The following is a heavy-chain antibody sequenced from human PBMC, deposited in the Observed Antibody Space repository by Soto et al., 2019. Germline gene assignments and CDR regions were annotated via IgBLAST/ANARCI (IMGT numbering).Heavy chain of an antibody. CDR1: VYSFSTYW. V-gene: IGHV5-51*01. CDR2: IYPGDSDT. Sequence: LKISCTGSVYSFSTYWIAWVRQMPGKGLEWMGIIYPGDSDTRYSPSFQGQVTIAADTSTKPAYLQWSSLKASDTAIYYCARIPQFLWFGDLTSRAYYLNYWGPENRVNVCS. J-gene: IGHJ4*02. D-gene: IGHD3-10*01. CDR3: ARIPQFLWFGDLTSRAYYLNY.